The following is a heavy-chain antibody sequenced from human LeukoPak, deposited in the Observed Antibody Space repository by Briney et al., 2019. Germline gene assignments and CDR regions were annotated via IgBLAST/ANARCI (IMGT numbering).Heavy chain of an antibody. CDR3: ARDAAEEVADRTCYFDY. Sequence: PSETLSLTCTVSGGSISSYYWSWIRQPAGKGLEWIGRIYTSGSTNYNPSLKSRVTMSVDTSKNQFSLKLSSVTAADTAVYYCARDAAEEVADRTCYFDYWGQGTLVTVSS. J-gene: IGHJ4*02. D-gene: IGHD6-19*01. CDR1: GGSISSYY. V-gene: IGHV4-4*07. CDR2: IYTSGST.